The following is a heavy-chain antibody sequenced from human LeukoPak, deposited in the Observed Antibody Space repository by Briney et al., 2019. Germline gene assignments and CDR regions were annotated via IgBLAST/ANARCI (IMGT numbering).Heavy chain of an antibody. CDR3: TREPYVSGSYYNY. D-gene: IGHD3-10*01. J-gene: IGHJ4*02. CDR2: ISSSSNYI. Sequence: GGSLRLSCAASGFTFSSCTMNWVRQAPGKGLEWVSSISSSSNYIYYADSVKGRFTISRDNAKNSLYLQMNSLRAEDTAVHYCTREPYVSGSYYNYWGQGTLVTVSS. CDR1: GFTFSSCT. V-gene: IGHV3-21*01.